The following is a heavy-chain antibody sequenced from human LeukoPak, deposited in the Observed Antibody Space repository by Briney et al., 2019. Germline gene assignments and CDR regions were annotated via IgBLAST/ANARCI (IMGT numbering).Heavy chain of an antibody. Sequence: PGGSLRLSCLASGFTFSNFGMSWVRHTAAKGLEWVSDISESGDATFYADSVQGRFTISRDNFKNTLYLQMNSLRAEDTAVYYCASHYGSGSTNWLDPWGQGTLVTVSS. CDR2: ISESGDAT. V-gene: IGHV3-23*01. J-gene: IGHJ5*02. D-gene: IGHD3-10*01. CDR1: GFTFSNFG. CDR3: ASHYGSGSTNWLDP.